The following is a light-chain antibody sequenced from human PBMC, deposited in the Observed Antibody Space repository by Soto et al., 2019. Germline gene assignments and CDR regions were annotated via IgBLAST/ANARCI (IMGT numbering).Light chain of an antibody. V-gene: IGKV3-11*01. J-gene: IGKJ3*01. CDR2: DAS. CDR3: QQRSNWPFT. Sequence: EIVLTQSPATLSLSPGERATLSCRASQRVSSYLAWYQQKPGQAPRLLVYDASNRATGIPARFSGSGSGTDFTLTISSLEPEDFAVYYCQQRSNWPFTFGLGTKVDIK. CDR1: QRVSSY.